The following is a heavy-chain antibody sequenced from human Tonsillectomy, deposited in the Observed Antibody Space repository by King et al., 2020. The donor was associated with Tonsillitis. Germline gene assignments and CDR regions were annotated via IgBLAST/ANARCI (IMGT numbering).Heavy chain of an antibody. CDR3: IGGYYFDY. Sequence: VQLVESGGDLVQPGGSLRLSCSASGFTFSSHAMRWVRQAPGKGLECVSTITTHGRTTYYADSVKGRFTISRDNSKNTLYLQMSSLRAEDTAVYYCIGGYYFDYGGQGTLVTVSS. J-gene: IGHJ4*02. CDR1: GFTFSSHA. CDR2: ITTHGRTT. V-gene: IGHV3-64D*06. D-gene: IGHD3-16*01.